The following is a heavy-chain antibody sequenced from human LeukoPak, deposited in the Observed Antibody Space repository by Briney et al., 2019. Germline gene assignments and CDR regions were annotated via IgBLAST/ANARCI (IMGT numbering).Heavy chain of an antibody. J-gene: IGHJ4*02. CDR1: GFTVSSNY. CDR3: TTDIVVVPAAIDSDDY. CDR2: IYSGGST. V-gene: IGHV3-53*01. D-gene: IGHD2-2*02. Sequence: PGGSLRLSCAASGFTVSSNYMSWVRQAPGKGLEWVSVIYSGGSTYYADSVKGRFTISRDNSKNMLYLQMNSLKTADTAVYYCTTDIVVVPAAIDSDDYWGQGTLVTVSS.